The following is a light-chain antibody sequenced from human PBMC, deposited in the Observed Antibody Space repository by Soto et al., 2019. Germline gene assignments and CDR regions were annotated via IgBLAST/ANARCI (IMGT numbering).Light chain of an antibody. J-gene: IGLJ1*01. CDR1: SSDVGANKY. Sequence: QSALTQPRSVSGSPGQSVTISCTGTSSDVGANKYVSWYRQYPGKGPKLMIYDVNERPSGVPDRFSGSKSGNTASLIISGLQADDEADYYCSSYTSSSTLYVFGTGTKLTVL. CDR3: SSYTSSSTLYV. CDR2: DVN. V-gene: IGLV2-11*01.